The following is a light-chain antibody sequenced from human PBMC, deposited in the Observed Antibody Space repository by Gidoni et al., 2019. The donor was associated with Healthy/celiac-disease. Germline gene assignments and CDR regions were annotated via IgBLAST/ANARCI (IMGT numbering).Light chain of an antibody. Sequence: SALTQPASVSGYPGQSITIPCTGTSSDVGSYNLVSWYQQHPGNAPKLMIYEGSKRPSGVSTRCSGSKSGSTASLTISGLQAEDEADYYCCSYAGSSTPVVFGGGTKLTVL. CDR1: SSDVGSYNL. V-gene: IGLV2-23*01. J-gene: IGLJ2*01. CDR3: CSYAGSSTPVV. CDR2: EGS.